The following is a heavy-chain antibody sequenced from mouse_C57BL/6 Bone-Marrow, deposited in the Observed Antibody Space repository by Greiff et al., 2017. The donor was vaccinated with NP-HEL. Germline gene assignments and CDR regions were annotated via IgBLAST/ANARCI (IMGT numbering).Heavy chain of an antibody. CDR1: GYTFTDHT. Sequence: VKLQESGPVLVKPGASVKISCKVSGYTFTDHTIHWMKQRPEQGLEWIGYIYPRDGSTKYNEKFKGKATLTADKYSSTAYMQLNSLTSEDSAVYFCARCGNYAWFAYWGQGTLVTVSA. CDR3: ARCGNYAWFAY. V-gene: IGHV1-78*01. D-gene: IGHD2-1*01. J-gene: IGHJ3*01. CDR2: IYPRDGST.